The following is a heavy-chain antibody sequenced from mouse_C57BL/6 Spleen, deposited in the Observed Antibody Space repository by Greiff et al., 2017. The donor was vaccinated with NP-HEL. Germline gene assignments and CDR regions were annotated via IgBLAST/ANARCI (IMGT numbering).Heavy chain of an antibody. CDR1: GYAFSSSW. V-gene: IGHV1-82*01. CDR2: IYPGDGDT. Sequence: QVQLQQSGPELVKPGASVKISCKASGYAFSSSWMNWVKQRPGKGLEWIGRIYPGDGDTNYNGKFKGKATLTADKSSSTAYMQLSSLTSEDSAVYFCARGTGTFYVDYWGQGTTLTVSS. CDR3: ARGTGTFYVDY. D-gene: IGHD3-3*01. J-gene: IGHJ2*01.